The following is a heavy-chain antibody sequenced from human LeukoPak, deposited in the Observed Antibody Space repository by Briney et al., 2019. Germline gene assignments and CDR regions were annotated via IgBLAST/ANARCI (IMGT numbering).Heavy chain of an antibody. V-gene: IGHV4-61*02. J-gene: IGHJ4*02. D-gene: IGHD3-16*01. CDR3: ARGGAWITD. Sequence: SETLSLTCTVSGGSISSGSYYWSWIRQPAGKGLEWIGRISTSGTTNYDPSLKSRVTISVDTSKNHFSLKLSSVTAADTAVYYCARGGAWITDWGQGTLVTVSS. CDR2: ISTSGTT. CDR1: GGSISSGSYY.